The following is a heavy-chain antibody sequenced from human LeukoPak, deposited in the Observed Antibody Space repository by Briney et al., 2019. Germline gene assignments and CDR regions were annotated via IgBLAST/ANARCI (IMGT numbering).Heavy chain of an antibody. CDR2: ISGDGRDI. V-gene: IGHV3-23*01. CDR3: ARDLSGVTGYTYGRGIDY. CDR1: GFTFSSYG. D-gene: IGHD5-18*01. Sequence: GGSLRLSCAASGFTFSSYGMSWVRQAPGKGLEWVSAISGDGRDIFYADAVKGRFTISRDNSKNTLYLQMNSLRAEDTAVYYCARDLSGVTGYTYGRGIDYWGQGTLVTVSS. J-gene: IGHJ4*02.